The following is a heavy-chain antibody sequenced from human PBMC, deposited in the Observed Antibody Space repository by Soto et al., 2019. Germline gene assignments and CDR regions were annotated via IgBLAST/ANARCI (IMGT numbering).Heavy chain of an antibody. J-gene: IGHJ5*02. Sequence: QVELVQSGAEEKKPGASVKVSCKASGYPFTSYAMVWVRQAPGQRLEWMGWINTGNGNTKYSQKFQGRVTITRDTSATTAYMELSSLRSEDTAVYYCARGYSYGNNWFDPWGQGTLVTVSS. V-gene: IGHV1-3*04. CDR2: INTGNGNT. CDR3: ARGYSYGNNWFDP. CDR1: GYPFTSYA. D-gene: IGHD5-18*01.